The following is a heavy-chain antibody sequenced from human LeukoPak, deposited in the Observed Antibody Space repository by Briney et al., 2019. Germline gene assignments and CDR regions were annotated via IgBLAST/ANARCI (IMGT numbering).Heavy chain of an antibody. CDR1: GGSISNYY. D-gene: IGHD6-6*01. CDR3: ARHWETSSSYVDY. V-gene: IGHV4-59*08. CDR2: IFSSGST. Sequence: SETLSLTCTVSGGSISNYYWSWIRQPPGKGLEWIGYIFSSGSTNYNPSLKSRVTISVDTSKNQLSLKLSSVTAADTAVYYCARHWETSSSYVDYWGQGTLVTASS. J-gene: IGHJ4*02.